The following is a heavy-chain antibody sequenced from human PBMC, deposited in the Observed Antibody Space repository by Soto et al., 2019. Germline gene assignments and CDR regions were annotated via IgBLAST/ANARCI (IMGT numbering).Heavy chain of an antibody. D-gene: IGHD5-12*01. CDR2: MNPNSGNT. CDR1: GYTFTSYD. Sequence: ASVKVSCKASGYTFTSYDINWVRQATGQGLEWMGWMNPNSGNTGYAQKFQGIVTMTRNTSISTAYMELSSLRSEDTAVYYCARGRDGYNSYYFDYWGQGTLVTVSS. J-gene: IGHJ4*02. CDR3: ARGRDGYNSYYFDY. V-gene: IGHV1-8*01.